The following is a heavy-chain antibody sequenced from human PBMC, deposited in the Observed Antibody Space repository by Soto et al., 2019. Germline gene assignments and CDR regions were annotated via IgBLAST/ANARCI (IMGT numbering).Heavy chain of an antibody. CDR3: AKEKLAWFGEYWFDP. D-gene: IGHD3-10*01. CDR1: GFTFSSYA. J-gene: IGHJ5*02. CDR2: IRGSGDST. Sequence: EVQLLESGGGLVQPGGSLRLSCAASGFTFSSYAMSWVRQAPGKGLEWVSTIRGSGDSTYYADSVKGRFTISRDNSKNTVYLQMTSLRAEDTAVYYCAKEKLAWFGEYWFDPWGQGTLVTVSS. V-gene: IGHV3-23*01.